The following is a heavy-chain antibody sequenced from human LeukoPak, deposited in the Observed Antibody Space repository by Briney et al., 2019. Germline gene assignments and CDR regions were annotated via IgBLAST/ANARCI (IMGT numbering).Heavy chain of an antibody. CDR3: ARTGYSSSWYVV. D-gene: IGHD6-13*01. V-gene: IGHV4-34*01. CDR1: GGSFSGYY. CDR2: INHSGST. J-gene: IGHJ4*02. Sequence: SETLSLTCAVYGGSFSGYYWSWIRQPPGKGLEWIGEINHSGSTNYNPSLKSRVTISVDTSKNQFSLKLSSVTAADTAVYYCARTGYSSSWYVVWGQGTLVTVSS.